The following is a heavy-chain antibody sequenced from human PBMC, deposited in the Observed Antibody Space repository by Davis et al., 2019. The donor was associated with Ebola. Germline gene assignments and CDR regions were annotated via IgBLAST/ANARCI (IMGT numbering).Heavy chain of an antibody. J-gene: IGHJ4*02. V-gene: IGHV3-23*01. Sequence: PGGSLRLSCAPSGFTFSSYGMSWVRQAPGKGLEWVSGISGNGGTTYYADSGKGRFTIPRDNSKNTRYLQRNSLRAEDTAVYFCAKDGYTSSWNEAPFDYWGQGTLVTVSS. CDR2: ISGNGGTT. CDR1: GFTFSSYG. D-gene: IGHD6-13*01. CDR3: AKDGYTSSWNEAPFDY.